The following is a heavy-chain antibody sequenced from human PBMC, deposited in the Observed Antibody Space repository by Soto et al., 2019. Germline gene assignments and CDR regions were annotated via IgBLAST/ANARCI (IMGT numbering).Heavy chain of an antibody. CDR3: ARDGYYYDSSGYQRVYYFDY. V-gene: IGHV4-59*01. D-gene: IGHD3-22*01. CDR1: GGSISSYY. J-gene: IGHJ4*02. CDR2: IFYSGSN. Sequence: SETLSLTRAVSGGSISSYYWSWIRQSPGKGLKWIGYIFYSGSNNYNPSLKSRVTISVDTSKNQFSLNLISVTAADTAVYYCARDGYYYDSSGYQRVYYFDYWGQGTLVTVSS.